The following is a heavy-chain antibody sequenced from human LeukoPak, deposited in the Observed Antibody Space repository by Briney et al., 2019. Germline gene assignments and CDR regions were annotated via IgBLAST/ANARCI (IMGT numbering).Heavy chain of an antibody. V-gene: IGHV1-46*01. Sequence: WASVKVSFKASGYTFTSYYMHWVRQAPGQGLEWMGIINPSGGSTSYAQKFQGRVTMTRDMSTSTVYMELSSLRSEDTAVYYCAREPRDYDFWSGYSALFDPWGQGTLVTVSS. CDR1: GYTFTSYY. D-gene: IGHD3-3*01. J-gene: IGHJ5*02. CDR2: INPSGGST. CDR3: AREPRDYDFWSGYSALFDP.